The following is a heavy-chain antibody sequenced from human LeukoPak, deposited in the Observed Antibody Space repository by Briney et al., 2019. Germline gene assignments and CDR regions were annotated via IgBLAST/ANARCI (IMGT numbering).Heavy chain of an antibody. Sequence: PGGSLRLSCAASGFTVSSNYMNWVRQAPGKGLEWVSAISGSGGSTYYADSVKGRFTISRDNSKNTLYLQMNSLRAEDTAVYYCARDADSSSWSMYYYYGMDVWGQGTTVTVSS. D-gene: IGHD6-13*01. CDR1: GFTVSSNY. V-gene: IGHV3-23*01. CDR3: ARDADSSSWSMYYYYGMDV. J-gene: IGHJ6*02. CDR2: ISGSGGST.